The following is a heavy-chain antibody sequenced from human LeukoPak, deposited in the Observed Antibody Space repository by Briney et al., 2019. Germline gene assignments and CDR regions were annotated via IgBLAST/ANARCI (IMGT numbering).Heavy chain of an antibody. CDR1: GVTFSRYA. V-gene: IGHV3-23*01. Sequence: GGSLRLSCAASGVTFSRYAMSWVRQAPGKGLEWVSAISESGTGTYYADSVKGRFTISRDNSKNTLSLQMNSLRAEATAVYYCAKDIAQGYTFGSIEQDYWGQGTLVTVSS. CDR2: ISESGTGT. J-gene: IGHJ4*02. CDR3: AKDIAQGYTFGSIEQDY. D-gene: IGHD5-18*01.